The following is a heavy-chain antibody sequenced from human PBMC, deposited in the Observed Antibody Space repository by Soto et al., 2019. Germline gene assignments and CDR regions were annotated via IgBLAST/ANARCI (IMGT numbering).Heavy chain of an antibody. Sequence: QVTLKESGPVLVKPTETLTLTCTVSGFSLSNARMGVSWIRQPPGKALEWLAHIFSNDEKSYSTSLKSRLTISEATSKSQVVLTMTSMDTVDTATYYCARVMVRGVIIRVKYYFDYWGQGTLVTVSS. D-gene: IGHD3-10*01. CDR2: IFSNDEK. CDR1: GFSLSNARMG. J-gene: IGHJ4*02. V-gene: IGHV2-26*01. CDR3: ARVMVRGVIIRVKYYFDY.